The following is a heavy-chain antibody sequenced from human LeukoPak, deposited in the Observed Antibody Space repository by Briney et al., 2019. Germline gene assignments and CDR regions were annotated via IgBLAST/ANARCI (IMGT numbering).Heavy chain of an antibody. CDR3: ARSPFDWLFYRPDWFDP. CDR1: GGSISSSSYY. D-gene: IGHD3-9*01. J-gene: IGHJ5*02. V-gene: IGHV4-39*01. CDR2: IYYSGST. Sequence: PSETLSLTCTVSGGSISSSSYYWGWIRQPPGKGLEWIGSIYYSGSTYYNPSLKSRVTISVDTSKNQFSLKLSSVTAADTAVYYCARSPFDWLFYRPDWFDPWGQGTLVTVSS.